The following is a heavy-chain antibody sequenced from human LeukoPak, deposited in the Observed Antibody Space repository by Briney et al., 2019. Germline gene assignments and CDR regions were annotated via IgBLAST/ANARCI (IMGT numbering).Heavy chain of an antibody. J-gene: IGHJ4*02. CDR3: TTHQWEPSIDY. Sequence: PGGSLRLSCAASGFTFSSYGMHWVRQAPGKGLEWVAVISYDGTNKYYADSVKGRFTISRDNSKNTLYLQMNSLKTEDTAVYYCTTHQWEPSIDYWGQGTLVTVSS. CDR2: ISYDGTNK. D-gene: IGHD1-26*01. CDR1: GFTFSSYG. V-gene: IGHV3-30*03.